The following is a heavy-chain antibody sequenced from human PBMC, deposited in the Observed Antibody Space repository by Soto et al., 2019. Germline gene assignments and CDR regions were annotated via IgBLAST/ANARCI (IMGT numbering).Heavy chain of an antibody. CDR1: GFTFSTYS. CDR2: ISSRSDI. D-gene: IGHD2-2*02. V-gene: IGHV3-21*01. J-gene: IGHJ6*02. CDR3: AREYTAGPLAYGLDV. Sequence: PGGSLRLSCVGSGFTFSTYSITWVRQAPGKGLEWVSSISSRSDIYYADSVKGRFTISRDNAKNSVSLQMNSLRAEDTAVYYCAREYTAGPLAYGLDVWGQGTTVTVSS.